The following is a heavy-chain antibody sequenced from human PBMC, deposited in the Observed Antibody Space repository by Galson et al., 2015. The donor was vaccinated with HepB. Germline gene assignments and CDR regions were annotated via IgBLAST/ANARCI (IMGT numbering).Heavy chain of an antibody. J-gene: IGHJ3*02. V-gene: IGHV3-7*03. CDR3: ARPVPATIPDTDGSFDI. CDR2: VKQDGSEK. Sequence: SLRLSCAASGFTFSSYWMSWVRQAPGKGLEWVANVKQDGSEKYYVDSVKGRFTISRDSAKNSLYLQMNSLRAEDTAVYYCARPVPATIPDTDGSFDIWGQGTMVTVSS. CDR1: GFTFSSYW. D-gene: IGHD2-2*01.